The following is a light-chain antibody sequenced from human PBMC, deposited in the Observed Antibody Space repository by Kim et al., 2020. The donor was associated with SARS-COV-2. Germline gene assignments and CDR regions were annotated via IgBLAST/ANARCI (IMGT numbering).Light chain of an antibody. CDR1: CSNIEMNG. CDR3: SAWDDSLNGPM. V-gene: IGLV1-44*01. J-gene: IGLJ3*02. CDR2: NNH. Sequence: GQRLIISCSGSCSNIEMNGENCFQQFPGAARRLVIYNNHERPPGVPDRFSGSKSGTSDSLAISGLQSEDEADYYCSAWDDSLNGPMFGGGTKLTVL.